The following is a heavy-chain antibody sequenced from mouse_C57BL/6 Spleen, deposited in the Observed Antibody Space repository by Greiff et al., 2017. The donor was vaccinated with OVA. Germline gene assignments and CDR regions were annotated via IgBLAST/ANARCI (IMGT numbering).Heavy chain of an antibody. Sequence: LVESGAELVRPGASVTLSCKASGYTFTDYEMHWVKQTPVHGLEWIGAIDPETGGTAYNQKFKGKAILTADKSSSTAYMELRSLTSEDSAVYYCTRWYYGSSSFAYWGQGTLVTVSA. J-gene: IGHJ3*01. CDR3: TRWYYGSSSFAY. CDR1: GYTFTDYE. V-gene: IGHV1-15*01. D-gene: IGHD1-1*01. CDR2: IDPETGGT.